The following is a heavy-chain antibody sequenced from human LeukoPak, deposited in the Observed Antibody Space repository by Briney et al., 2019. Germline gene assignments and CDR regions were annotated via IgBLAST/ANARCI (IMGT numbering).Heavy chain of an antibody. J-gene: IGHJ4*02. CDR3: ARRYYDILTGYWVLDY. V-gene: IGHV4-59*08. D-gene: IGHD3-9*01. Sequence: SETLSLTCTVSGGSISSYYWRWIRQPPGKGLEWIGYIYYSGSTNYNPSLKSRVTISVDTSKNQFSLKLSSVTAADTAVYYCARRYYDILTGYWVLDYWGQGTLVTVSS. CDR1: GGSISSYY. CDR2: IYYSGST.